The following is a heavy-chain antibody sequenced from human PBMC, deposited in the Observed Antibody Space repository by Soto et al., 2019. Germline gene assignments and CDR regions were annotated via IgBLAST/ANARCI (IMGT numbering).Heavy chain of an antibody. Sequence: EVQLLESGGGLVQPGGSLRLSCAASGFTFSSYAMSWVRQAPGKGLEWVSAISGSGGSTYYADSVKGRFTISRDNAKNTLYLQMNSLRAEDTAVYYCAKNVWGITIFGGMDVWGQGTTVTVSS. CDR3: AKNVWGITIFGGMDV. CDR2: ISGSGGST. V-gene: IGHV3-23*01. J-gene: IGHJ6*02. D-gene: IGHD3-9*01. CDR1: GFTFSSYA.